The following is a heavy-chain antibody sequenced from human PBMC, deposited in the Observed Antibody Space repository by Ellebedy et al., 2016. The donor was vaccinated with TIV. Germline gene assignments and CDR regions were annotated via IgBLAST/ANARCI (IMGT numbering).Heavy chain of an antibody. J-gene: IGHJ3*01. V-gene: IGHV3-66*01. Sequence: GGSLRLSCAASGFTVSSHCMSWVRQAPGKGLEWISVIYRDKSTYYADSLKGRFTIYRDDSKTTLYFQMNSLRAEDTAVYYCSRETFNDVDLDLWGIFDFWGQGTMVTVSS. CDR2: IYRDKST. CDR3: SRETFNDVDLDLWGIFDF. D-gene: IGHD3-16*01. CDR1: GFTVSSHC.